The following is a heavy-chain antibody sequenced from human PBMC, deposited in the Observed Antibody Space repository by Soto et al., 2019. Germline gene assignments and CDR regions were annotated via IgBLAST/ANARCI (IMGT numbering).Heavy chain of an antibody. CDR1: GFSLSTSGVG. V-gene: IGHV2-5*02. Sequence: SGPTLVNPTQTLTLTCTFSGFSLSTSGVGVGWIRQPPGKALEWLALIYWDDDKRYSPSLKSRLTITKDTSKNRVVLTMTNMDPVDTATYYCAHSVDCSGGSCYYYYYYMDVWGKGTTVTVSS. D-gene: IGHD2-15*01. J-gene: IGHJ6*03. CDR3: AHSVDCSGGSCYYYYYYMDV. CDR2: IYWDDDK.